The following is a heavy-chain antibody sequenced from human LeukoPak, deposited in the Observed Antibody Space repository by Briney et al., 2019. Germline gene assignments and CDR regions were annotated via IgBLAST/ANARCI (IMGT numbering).Heavy chain of an antibody. CDR1: GYTLTELS. D-gene: IGHD4-11*01. J-gene: IGHJ6*03. V-gene: IGHV1-24*01. CDR2: FEPEDGET. CDR3: ATAVTTDNVDYYYYMDV. Sequence: GASVKVSCKVSGYTLTELSMHWVRQAPGKGLEWMGGFEPEDGETFYAQKLQGRVTMTEDTSTDTAYMELSSLRSEDTAVYYCATAVTTDNVDYYYYMDVWGKGTTVTVSS.